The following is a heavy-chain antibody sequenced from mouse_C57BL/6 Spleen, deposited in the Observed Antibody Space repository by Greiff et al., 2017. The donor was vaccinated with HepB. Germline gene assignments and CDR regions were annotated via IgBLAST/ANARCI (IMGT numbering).Heavy chain of an antibody. CDR2: ISYDGSN. V-gene: IGHV3-6*01. J-gene: IGHJ4*01. CDR3: ARGGKLYYDYDDAMDY. CDR1: GYSITSGYY. D-gene: IGHD2-4*01. Sequence: EVKLQESGPGLVKPSQSLSLTCSVTGYSITSGYYWNWIRQFPGNKLEWMGYISYDGSNNYNPSLKNRISITRDTSKNQFFLKLNSVTTEDTATYYCARGGKLYYDYDDAMDYWGQGTSVTVSS.